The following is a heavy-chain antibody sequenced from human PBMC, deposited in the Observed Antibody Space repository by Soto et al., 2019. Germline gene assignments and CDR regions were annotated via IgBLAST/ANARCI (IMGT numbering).Heavy chain of an antibody. V-gene: IGHV1-46*01. J-gene: IGHJ4*02. CDR3: ARGNPPTYSSGWHFDY. Sequence: ASVKVSCKASGYTFTSYYMHWVRQAPGQGLEWMGIIIPSFGTASYAQKFQGRVTITADKSTSTAYMELSSLRSEDTAVYYCARGNPPTYSSGWHFDYWGQGTLVTVSS. CDR2: IIPSFGTA. D-gene: IGHD6-19*01. CDR1: GYTFTSYY.